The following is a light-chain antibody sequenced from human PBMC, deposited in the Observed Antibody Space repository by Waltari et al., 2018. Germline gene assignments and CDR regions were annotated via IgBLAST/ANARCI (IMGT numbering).Light chain of an antibody. CDR2: DVS. CDR3: CSYAGSGTFV. Sequence: QSALTQPASVSGSPGQSITISCTGTNSDIGGYNYVSWYQQHPGKAPKVMIYDVSNRPSGVSDRFSGSKSGNTASLTISGLQAEDETDYYCCSYAGSGTFVFGTGTKVTVL. V-gene: IGLV2-23*02. CDR1: NSDIGGYNY. J-gene: IGLJ1*01.